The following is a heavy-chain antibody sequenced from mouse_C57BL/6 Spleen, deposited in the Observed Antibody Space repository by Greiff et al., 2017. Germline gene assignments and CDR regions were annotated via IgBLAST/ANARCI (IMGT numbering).Heavy chain of an antibody. CDR1: GYTFTSYG. Sequence: QVQLQQSGAELARPGASVKLSCKASGYTFTSYGISWVKQRTGQGLEWIGEIYPRSGNTYYNEKFKGEATLTADKSSSTAYMELRSLTSEDSAVYFCAMGGNPYYFDYWGQGTTLTVSS. CDR2: IYPRSGNT. V-gene: IGHV1-81*01. CDR3: AMGGNPYYFDY. D-gene: IGHD2-1*01. J-gene: IGHJ2*01.